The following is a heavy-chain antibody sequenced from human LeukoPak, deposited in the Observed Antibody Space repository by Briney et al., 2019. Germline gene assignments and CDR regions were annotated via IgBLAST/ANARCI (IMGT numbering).Heavy chain of an antibody. CDR2: IKHDGSEK. Sequence: GGSLRLSCAVSGFNFSNYWMSWVRQAPGKGLEWVANIKHDGSEKYSVASVKGRFTISRDNAKNSVYLQMNTLRAEDTAVYYCARAAYCGGGCWPNDYWGQGTLVTVSS. CDR1: GFNFSNYW. J-gene: IGHJ4*02. D-gene: IGHD2-21*02. CDR3: ARAAYCGGGCWPNDY. V-gene: IGHV3-7*01.